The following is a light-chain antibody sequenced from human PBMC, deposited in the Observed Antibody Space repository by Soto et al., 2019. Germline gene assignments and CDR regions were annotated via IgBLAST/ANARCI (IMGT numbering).Light chain of an antibody. Sequence: DIVMTQSPDTLSVSPGERATLSCRASESVRSNLAWYHQQRGQAPRLVIYDASTRATGVPARISGSGSGTEFTLSIRSLQSEDLGVSYCQQYNHWPPNTFGQGTKLEIK. V-gene: IGKV3-15*01. CDR2: DAS. J-gene: IGKJ2*01. CDR1: ESVRSN. CDR3: QQYNHWPPNT.